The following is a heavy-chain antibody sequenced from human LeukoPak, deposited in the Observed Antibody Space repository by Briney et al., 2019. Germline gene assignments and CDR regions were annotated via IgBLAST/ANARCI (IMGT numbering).Heavy chain of an antibody. D-gene: IGHD6-19*01. Sequence: PGGSLRLSCAASGFTFSSYSMNWVRQAPGKGLEWVSSISSSSSYIYYADSVKGRFTISRDNAKNSLYLQMNSLRAEDTAVYYCARDPTRGGRGWYNEDYWGQGTLVTVSS. J-gene: IGHJ4*02. CDR1: GFTFSSYS. CDR3: ARDPTRGGRGWYNEDY. V-gene: IGHV3-21*01. CDR2: ISSSSSYI.